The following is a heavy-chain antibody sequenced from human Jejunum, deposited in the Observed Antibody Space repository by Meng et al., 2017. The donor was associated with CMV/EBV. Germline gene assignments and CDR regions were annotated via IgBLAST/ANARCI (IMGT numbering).Heavy chain of an antibody. CDR2: ISDSGGTT. CDR1: GFTFSTSA. Sequence: CAASGFTFSTSAMSWVRQGPGKGLDWVAFISDSGGTTYHADSVKGRFTISRDNSENTLYLQMNSLRAEDTALYYCVKDFGVWGVPFDPWGQGTLVTVSS. J-gene: IGHJ5*02. CDR3: VKDFGVWGVPFDP. V-gene: IGHV3-23*01. D-gene: IGHD3-10*01.